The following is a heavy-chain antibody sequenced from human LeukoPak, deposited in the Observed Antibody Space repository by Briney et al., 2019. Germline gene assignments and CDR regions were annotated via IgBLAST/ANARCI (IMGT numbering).Heavy chain of an antibody. D-gene: IGHD3-10*01. V-gene: IGHV3-7*01. CDR2: INQDGSEK. J-gene: IGHJ4*02. CDR3: ARDPDTSYGSGSSPGFGY. Sequence: GGSLRLSCAASAFTFTSYWLNWVRQAPGKGLQWVANINQDGSEKYYVDSVKGRFTISRDNARSSLYLQMNSLRAEDSAVYYCARDPDTSYGSGSSPGFGYWGQGTLVTVSS. CDR1: AFTFTSYW.